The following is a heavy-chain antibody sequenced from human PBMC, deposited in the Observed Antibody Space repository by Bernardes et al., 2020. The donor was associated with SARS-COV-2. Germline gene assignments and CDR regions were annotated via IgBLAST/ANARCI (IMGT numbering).Heavy chain of an antibody. D-gene: IGHD3-10*01. CDR3: AKFGEFPYGMDV. Sequence: GGSLRLSCAASGFTFDDYAMHWVRQAPGKGLEWVSGISWNSGSIGYADSEKGRFTISRDNAKNSLYLQMNSLRAEDTALYYCAKFGEFPYGMDVWGQGTTVTVSS. J-gene: IGHJ6*02. V-gene: IGHV3-9*01. CDR2: ISWNSGSI. CDR1: GFTFDDYA.